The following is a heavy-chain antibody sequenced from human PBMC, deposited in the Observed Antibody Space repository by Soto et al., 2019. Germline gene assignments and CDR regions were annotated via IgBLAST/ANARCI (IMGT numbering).Heavy chain of an antibody. D-gene: IGHD3-10*01. CDR1: GYPFTTYY. Sequence: HVQLVQSGTEVKKPGASVRVSCMVSGYPFTTYYIHWVRQAPGQGLEWMGWIDPRSGGTVYEQKFQGRVTMTRGTSISTVYMDLSGLTSDDTALYAWATDDYGIFPYWGQGSLVTVAS. V-gene: IGHV1-2*02. J-gene: IGHJ4*02. CDR2: IDPRSGGT. CDR3: ATDDYGIFPY.